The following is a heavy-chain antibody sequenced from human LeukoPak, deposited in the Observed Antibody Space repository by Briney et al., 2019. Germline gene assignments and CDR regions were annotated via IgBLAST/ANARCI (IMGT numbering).Heavy chain of an antibody. V-gene: IGHV3-23*01. J-gene: IGHJ5*02. CDR1: GFTFSSYA. CDR2: ISGSGGST. CDR3: AKEETTVTTGKFDP. Sequence: LAGGSLRLSCAASGFTFSSYARIWLGQAPGKGLEWVSAISGSGGSTYYADSVKGRFTISRDNSKNTLYLQMNSLRAEDKAVYYCAKEETTVTTGKFDPRGQGTLVTGSS. D-gene: IGHD4-17*01.